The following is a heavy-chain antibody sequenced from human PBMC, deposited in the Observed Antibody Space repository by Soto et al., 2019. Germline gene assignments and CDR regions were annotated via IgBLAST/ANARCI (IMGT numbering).Heavy chain of an antibody. Sequence: SETLSLTCSVSGGSISSSSYYWGWIRQPPGKGLEWIGSLYSSGSTYSNPSLKRRVTTSVDTSKTQFSLKLSSVTAADTAVYYGARHVVTISQRTAFDIWGQGTMVTVSS. V-gene: IGHV4-39*01. J-gene: IGHJ3*02. CDR1: GGSISSSSYY. CDR3: ARHVVTISQRTAFDI. CDR2: LYSSGST. D-gene: IGHD3-22*01.